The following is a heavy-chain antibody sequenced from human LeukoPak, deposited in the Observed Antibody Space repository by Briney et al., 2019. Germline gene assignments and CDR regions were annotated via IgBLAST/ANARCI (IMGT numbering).Heavy chain of an antibody. J-gene: IGHJ4*02. V-gene: IGHV4-59*08. CDR1: GGSISSYY. CDR2: IYYSGST. CDR3: ARGGIAAAAPIPQFDY. D-gene: IGHD6-13*01. Sequence: PSETLSLTCTVSGGSISSYYWSWIRQPPGKGLEWIGYIYYSGSTYYNPSLKSRVTISVDTSKNQFSLKLSSVTAADTAVYYCARGGIAAAAPIPQFDYWGQGTLVTVSS.